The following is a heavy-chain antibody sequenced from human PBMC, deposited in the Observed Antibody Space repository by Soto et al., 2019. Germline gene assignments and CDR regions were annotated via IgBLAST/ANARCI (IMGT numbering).Heavy chain of an antibody. CDR1: GFTFGDYA. J-gene: IGHJ5*02. V-gene: IGHV3-49*03. D-gene: IGHD2-2*01. Sequence: PGGSLRLSCTASGFTFGDYAMSWFRQAPGKGLEWVGFIRSKAYGGTTEYAASVKGRFTISRDDSKSIAYLQMNSLKTEDTAVYYCTRVLGYCSSTSCYGWFDPWGQGTLVTVS. CDR3: TRVLGYCSSTSCYGWFDP. CDR2: IRSKAYGGTT.